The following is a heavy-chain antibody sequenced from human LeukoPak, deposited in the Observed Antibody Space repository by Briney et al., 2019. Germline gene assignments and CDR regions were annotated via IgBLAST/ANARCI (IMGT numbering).Heavy chain of an antibody. CDR1: GFTFSSYW. J-gene: IGHJ4*02. D-gene: IGHD5-18*01. Sequence: GGSLRLSCAASGFTFSSYWMSWVRQAPGKGLEWVANIKQDGSEKYYVDSVKGRFTISRDNAKNSLYPQMNSLRAEDTAVYYCASGYSYGADYFDYWGQGTLVTVSS. CDR3: ASGYSYGADYFDY. CDR2: IKQDGSEK. V-gene: IGHV3-7*01.